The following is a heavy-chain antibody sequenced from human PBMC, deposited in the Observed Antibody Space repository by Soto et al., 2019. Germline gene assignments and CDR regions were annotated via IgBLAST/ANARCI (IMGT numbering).Heavy chain of an antibody. J-gene: IGHJ3*02. Sequence: QVQLQESGPGLVKPSETLSLPCTVSGGSIRSYYWSWIRQPPGKGLECIGYIYYSGRTNYNPSLQSRVTISVDTSKNQCFLKLSSVTAADTAVYYCARDRHTWNEGEMYAFDIGGQGTMVTVSS. CDR2: IYYSGRT. CDR3: ARDRHTWNEGEMYAFDI. CDR1: GGSIRSYY. D-gene: IGHD1-1*01. V-gene: IGHV4-59*01.